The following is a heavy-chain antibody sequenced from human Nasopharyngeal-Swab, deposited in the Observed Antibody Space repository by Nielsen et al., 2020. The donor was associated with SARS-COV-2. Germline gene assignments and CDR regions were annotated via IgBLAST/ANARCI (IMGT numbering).Heavy chain of an antibody. CDR2: VSGSGGTT. Sequence: GESLKISCAASGFTFSSYAMTWIRQAPGKGLEWVSGVSGSGGTTKYADSVKGQFTISRDNSKNKLYLQMHSLRAEDTAVYYCAKDRYCSGGACYFNGFDYWGQGTLVTVSS. J-gene: IGHJ4*02. V-gene: IGHV3-23*01. CDR3: AKDRYCSGGACYFNGFDY. D-gene: IGHD2-15*01. CDR1: GFTFSSYA.